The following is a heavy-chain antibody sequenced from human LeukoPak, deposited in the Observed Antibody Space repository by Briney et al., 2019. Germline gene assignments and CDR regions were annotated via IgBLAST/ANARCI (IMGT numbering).Heavy chain of an antibody. CDR1: GFTFSSYG. V-gene: IGHV3-30*02. Sequence: PGGSLRLSCAASGFTFSSYGMHWVRQAPGKGLEWVAFIRYDGRNKYYADSVKGRFTISRDNSKNTLYLQMNSLRAEDTAVYYCAKDYRMIAFGGVIGIDAFDIWGQGTMVTVSS. J-gene: IGHJ3*02. D-gene: IGHD3-16*02. CDR2: IRYDGRNK. CDR3: AKDYRMIAFGGVIGIDAFDI.